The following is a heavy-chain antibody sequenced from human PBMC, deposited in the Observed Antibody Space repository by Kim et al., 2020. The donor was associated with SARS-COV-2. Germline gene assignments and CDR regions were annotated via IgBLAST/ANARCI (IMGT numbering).Heavy chain of an antibody. Sequence: SETLSLTCTVSGGSISSGGYYWSWIRQHPGKGLEWIGYIYYSGSTYYNPSLKSRVTISVDTSKNQFSLKLSSVTAADTAVYYCARVGTTYSSSWSFYYFYYWGQGTLVTVSS. V-gene: IGHV4-31*03. J-gene: IGHJ4*02. CDR2: IYYSGST. CDR3: ARVGTTYSSSWSFYYFYY. CDR1: GGSISSGGYY. D-gene: IGHD6-13*01.